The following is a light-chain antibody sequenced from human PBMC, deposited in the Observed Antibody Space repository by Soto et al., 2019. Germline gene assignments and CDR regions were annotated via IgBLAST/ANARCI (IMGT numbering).Light chain of an antibody. CDR3: QQFDNLPFT. CDR1: HDINNY. V-gene: IGKV1-33*01. CDR2: DSS. Sequence: DIQMTQSPSSLSASVGDRVTIICQASHDINNYLNWYQQKPGKAPKLLIYDSSNLEIWVPSRFSGSGYGTRFSFTISSLQPEDIATYYCQQFDNLPFTFGQGTRLEIK. J-gene: IGKJ5*01.